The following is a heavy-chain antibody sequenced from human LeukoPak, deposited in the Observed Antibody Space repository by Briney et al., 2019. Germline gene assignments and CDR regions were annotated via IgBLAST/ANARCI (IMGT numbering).Heavy chain of an antibody. V-gene: IGHV3-23*01. Sequence: GGSLRLSCAASGFTFSSYAMNWVRQAPGKGLEWVAGISSGDRTFHADSVKGRFTISRDNPKNTLYLQMNSLRAEDTAVYFCAKRGVVIRVILVGFHKEAYYFDSWGQGALVTVSS. CDR3: AKRGVVIRVILVGFHKEAYYFDS. CDR1: GFTFSSYA. D-gene: IGHD3-22*01. J-gene: IGHJ4*02. CDR2: ISSGDRT.